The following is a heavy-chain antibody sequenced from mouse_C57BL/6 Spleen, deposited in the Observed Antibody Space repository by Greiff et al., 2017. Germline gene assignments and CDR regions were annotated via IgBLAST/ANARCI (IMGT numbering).Heavy chain of an antibody. V-gene: IGHV1-61*01. CDR1: GYTFTSYW. J-gene: IGHJ2*01. D-gene: IGHD1-2*01. Sequence: QVQLQQPGAELVRPGSSVKLSCKASGYTFTSYWMDWVKQRPGQGLEWIGNIYPSDSETHYNQKFKDKATLTVDKSSSTAYMQLSSLTSEDSAVYYCARGSNGYYFDYWGQGTTLTVSS. CDR2: IYPSDSET. CDR3: ARGSNGYYFDY.